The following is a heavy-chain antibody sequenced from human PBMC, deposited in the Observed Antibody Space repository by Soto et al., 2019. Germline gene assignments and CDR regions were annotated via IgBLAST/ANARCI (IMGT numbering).Heavy chain of an antibody. D-gene: IGHD2-2*01. Sequence: GSLRLSCAASGFTFSSYSMNWVRQAPGKGLEWVSYISGSSSTIYYADSVEGRFTISRDNAKNSLYLQMNSLGAEESAVYYCARHCSTTSCYDYWGQGTLVTVSS. V-gene: IGHV3-48*01. CDR2: ISGSSSTI. CDR1: GFTFSSYS. CDR3: ARHCSTTSCYDY. J-gene: IGHJ4*02.